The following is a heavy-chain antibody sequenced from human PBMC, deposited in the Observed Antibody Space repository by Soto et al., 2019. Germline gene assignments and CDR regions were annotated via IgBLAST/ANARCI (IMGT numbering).Heavy chain of an antibody. CDR3: AKRGVDAFGLSY. D-gene: IGHD2-8*01. V-gene: IGHV3-74*01. CDR2: INTDGSST. J-gene: IGHJ4*02. CDR1: GFTFSSFW. Sequence: EVQLVESGGGLVQPGGSLRLSCAVSGFTFSSFWMHWVRQAPGEGLVWVSRINTDGSSTCYADSVKGRFTISRDNAKNTLYLQMNSLRDEDTAMYYCAKRGVDAFGLSYWGQGTLVTVSS.